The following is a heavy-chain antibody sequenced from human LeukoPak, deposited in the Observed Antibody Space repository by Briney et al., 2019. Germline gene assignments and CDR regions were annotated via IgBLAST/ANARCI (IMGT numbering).Heavy chain of an antibody. J-gene: IGHJ4*02. CDR1: GYTFTSYD. CDR3: ARDHYDSSGYDY. Sequence: ASVKVSCKASGYTFTSYDINWVRQATGQGLEWMGWMNPNSGNTGYAQKFQGRVTITRNTSVSTAYMELSSLRSEDTAVYYCARDHYDSSGYDYWRQGTLVTVSS. CDR2: MNPNSGNT. V-gene: IGHV1-8*03. D-gene: IGHD3-22*01.